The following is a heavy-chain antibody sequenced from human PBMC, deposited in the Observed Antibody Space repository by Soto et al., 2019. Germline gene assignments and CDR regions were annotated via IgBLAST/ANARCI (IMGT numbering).Heavy chain of an antibody. J-gene: IGHJ5*02. V-gene: IGHV4-34*01. D-gene: IGHD2-2*01. CDR1: GGSFSDYY. CDR3: ARGLGYCSSTSCSVGVWFDP. CDR2: INHSGST. Sequence: QVQLQQWGAGLLKPSETLSLTCAVYGGSFSDYYWSWIRQPPGKGLEWIGEINHSGSTNYNPSLKSRVTISVDTSKNQFSLNLTSVTAADTAVYYCARGLGYCSSTSCSVGVWFDPWGQGTLVTVSS.